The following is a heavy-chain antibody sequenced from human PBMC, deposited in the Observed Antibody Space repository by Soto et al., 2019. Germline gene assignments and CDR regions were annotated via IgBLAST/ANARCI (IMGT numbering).Heavy chain of an antibody. D-gene: IGHD4-4*01. Sequence: GGSLWRSCADSGGTFSGSAMHWVRQASGKGLEWVGRIRSKANSYATAYAASVKGRFTISRDDSKNTAYLQMNSLKTEDTAVYYCTRTTVTGGYYYGMDVWGQGTTVTVSS. CDR2: IRSKANSYAT. J-gene: IGHJ6*02. CDR1: GGTFSGSA. CDR3: TRTTVTGGYYYGMDV. V-gene: IGHV3-73*01.